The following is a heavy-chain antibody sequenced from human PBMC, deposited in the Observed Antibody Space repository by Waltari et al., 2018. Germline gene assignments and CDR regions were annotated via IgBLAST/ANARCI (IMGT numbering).Heavy chain of an antibody. CDR2: ISSSSSYI. V-gene: IGHV3-21*01. CDR1: GFTFSSYS. CDR3: ARDSDLYYYFWSGYSYYFDY. D-gene: IGHD3-3*01. J-gene: IGHJ4*02. Sequence: EVQLVESGGGLVKPGGSLRLSCAASGFTFSSYSMNWVRQAPGKGLEWVSSISSSSSYIYYADSVKGRFTISRDNAKNSLYLQMNSLRAEDTAVYYCARDSDLYYYFWSGYSYYFDYWGQGTLVTVSS.